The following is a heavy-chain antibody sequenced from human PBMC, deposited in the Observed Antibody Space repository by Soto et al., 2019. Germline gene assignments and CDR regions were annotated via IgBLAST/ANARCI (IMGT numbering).Heavy chain of an antibody. CDR2: IYSGGST. D-gene: IGHD3-22*01. V-gene: IGHV3-66*01. CDR1: GFTVSSNY. CDR3: ARVLHYDSSGYYLGYYYGMDV. J-gene: IGHJ6*02. Sequence: EVQLVESGGGLVQPGASLRLSCAASGFTVSSNYMSWVRQAPGKGLEWVSVIYSGGSTYYAGSVKGRFSISRDNTNNTLYLQMNSLRGDDTAVYYCARVLHYDSSGYYLGYYYGMDVWGQGTTVTVSS.